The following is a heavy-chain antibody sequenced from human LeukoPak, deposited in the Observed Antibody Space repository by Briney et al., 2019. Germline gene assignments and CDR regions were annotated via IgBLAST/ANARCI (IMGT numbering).Heavy chain of an antibody. D-gene: IGHD6-13*01. CDR1: GFTFSSYG. Sequence: GGSLRLSCAASGFTFSSYGMHWVRQAPGKGLEWVAVIWYDGSNKYYADSVKGRFTFSRDNSKNTLYLQMNSLRAEDTAVYYCAREGRSSWSFDYWGQGTLVTVSS. CDR2: IWYDGSNK. J-gene: IGHJ4*02. V-gene: IGHV3-33*01. CDR3: AREGRSSWSFDY.